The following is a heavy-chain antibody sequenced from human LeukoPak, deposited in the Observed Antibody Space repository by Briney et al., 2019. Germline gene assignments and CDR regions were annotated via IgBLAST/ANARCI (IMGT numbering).Heavy chain of an antibody. CDR3: ARGRAYRDGTDV. J-gene: IGHJ6*02. V-gene: IGHV3-23*01. CDR1: GFTFSSYT. D-gene: IGHD1-26*01. CDR2: ISDPHSGSET. Sequence: GGSLRLSCAASGFTFSSYTMNWVRQARGQGLEWVSTISDPHSGSETHYADSVKGRFTISRDDSQNTLYLQMDSLRAEDTAVYYCARGRAYRDGTDVWGQGTTVTVSS.